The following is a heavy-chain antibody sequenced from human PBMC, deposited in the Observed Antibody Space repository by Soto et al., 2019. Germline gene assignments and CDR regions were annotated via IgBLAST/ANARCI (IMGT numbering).Heavy chain of an antibody. CDR1: GYTFTSYY. CDR2: INPSGGST. D-gene: IGHD2-2*01. J-gene: IGHJ6*02. CDR3: ARVVVPAASAPYGMDV. V-gene: IGHV1-46*01. Sequence: ASVKVSCKASGYTFTSYYMHWVRQAPGQGLEWMGIINPSGGSTSYAQKFQGRVTMTRDTSTSTVYMELSSLRSEDTAVYYCARVVVPAASAPYGMDVWGQGTTVTVSS.